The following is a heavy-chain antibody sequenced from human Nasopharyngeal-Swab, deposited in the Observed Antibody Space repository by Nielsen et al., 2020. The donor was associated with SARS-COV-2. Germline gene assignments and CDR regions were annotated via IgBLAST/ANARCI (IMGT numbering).Heavy chain of an antibody. Sequence: SETLSLTCTVSGGSISSSSYYWGWIRQPPGKGLEWIGSIYYSGSTYYNPSLKSRVTISVDTSKNQFSLKLSSVPAADTAVYYCARHRYSSSWSWYFDYWGQGTLVTVSS. CDR3: ARHRYSSSWSWYFDY. CDR2: IYYSGST. J-gene: IGHJ4*02. V-gene: IGHV4-39*01. CDR1: GGSISSSSYY. D-gene: IGHD6-13*01.